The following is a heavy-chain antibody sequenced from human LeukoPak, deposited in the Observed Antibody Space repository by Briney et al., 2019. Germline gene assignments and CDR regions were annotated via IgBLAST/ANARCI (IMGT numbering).Heavy chain of an antibody. CDR1: GFTFSDYY. D-gene: IGHD2-21*02. J-gene: IGHJ6*02. Sequence: GGSLRLSCAASGFTFSDYYMSWVRQAPGKGLEWVAVISGSGGRTYYANSVKGRFTISRDNSKNTLSLQMNSLRDEDTATYYCAREVYCGRDCYNPGYGVDVWGQGTTVTVSS. V-gene: IGHV3-23*01. CDR2: ISGSGGRT. CDR3: AREVYCGRDCYNPGYGVDV.